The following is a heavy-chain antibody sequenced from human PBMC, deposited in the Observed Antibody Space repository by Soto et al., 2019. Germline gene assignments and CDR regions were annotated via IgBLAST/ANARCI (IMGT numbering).Heavy chain of an antibody. Sequence: ASVKVSCKASGYIFTDYYMHWVRQAPGQGLEWMGIINPSGGSTTYAQKFQGRVTMTRDTSTTTFYMDLSSLRSEDTAVYYCARKSSSSSWFDPWGLGTLVTVSS. J-gene: IGHJ5*02. CDR1: GYIFTDYY. CDR3: ARKSSSSSWFDP. V-gene: IGHV1-46*01. D-gene: IGHD6-6*01. CDR2: INPSGGST.